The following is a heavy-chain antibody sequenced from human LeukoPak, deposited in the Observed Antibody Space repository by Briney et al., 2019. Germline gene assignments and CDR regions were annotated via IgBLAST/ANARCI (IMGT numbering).Heavy chain of an antibody. CDR3: ARVLGYCTNGVCYKNWFDP. Sequence: SETLSLTCTVSGGSISSYYWSWIRQPPGKGLEWIGYIYYSGSTNYNPSLKSRVTISVDTTKNQFSLKLSSVTAADTAVYYCARVLGYCTNGVCYKNWFDPWGQGTLVTVSS. CDR1: GGSISSYY. D-gene: IGHD2-8*01. CDR2: IYYSGST. J-gene: IGHJ5*02. V-gene: IGHV4-59*08.